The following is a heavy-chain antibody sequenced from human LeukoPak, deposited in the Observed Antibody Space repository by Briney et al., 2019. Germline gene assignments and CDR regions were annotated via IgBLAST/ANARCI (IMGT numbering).Heavy chain of an antibody. CDR3: ARPQVGATEAFDI. CDR1: GYSFSNYW. CDR2: IYPADSDT. D-gene: IGHD1-26*01. J-gene: IGHJ3*02. Sequence: GESLKISCKGSGYSFSNYWIGWVRQMPGKGLEWMGLIYPADSDTRYSPSFQGQVTISADKSISTAYLQWSSLKASDTAMYYCARPQVGATEAFDIWGQGAMVTVSS. V-gene: IGHV5-51*01.